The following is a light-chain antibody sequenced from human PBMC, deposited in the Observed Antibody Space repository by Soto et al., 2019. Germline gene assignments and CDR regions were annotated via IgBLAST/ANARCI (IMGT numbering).Light chain of an antibody. V-gene: IGKV3-11*01. CDR1: QSVSSY. Sequence: DIVLTQCPATLSLSPGERATLSCRASQSVSSYLAWYQQKPGQAPRLLMYDASNRATGIPARFSGSGSGTDFTLTIAGIEPDDFAVYYCQQRSNWPLTFGGGTKVEIK. CDR3: QQRSNWPLT. CDR2: DAS. J-gene: IGKJ4*01.